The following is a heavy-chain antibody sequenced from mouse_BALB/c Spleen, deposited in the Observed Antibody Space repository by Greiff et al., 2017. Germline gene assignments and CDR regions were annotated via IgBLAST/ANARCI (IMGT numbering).Heavy chain of an antibody. J-gene: IGHJ4*01. V-gene: IGHV1-14*01. Sequence: LVESGPELVKPGASVKMSCKASGYTFTSYVMHWVKQKPGQGLEWIGYINPYNDGTKYNEKFKGKATLTSDKSSSTAYMELSSLTSEDSAVYYCARKGTTTAVYAMDYWGQGTSVTVSS. CDR1: GYTFTSYV. CDR2: INPYNDGT. CDR3: ARKGTTTAVYAMDY. D-gene: IGHD1-2*01.